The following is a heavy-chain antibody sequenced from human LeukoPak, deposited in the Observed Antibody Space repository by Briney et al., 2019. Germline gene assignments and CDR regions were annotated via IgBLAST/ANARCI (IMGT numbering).Heavy chain of an antibody. D-gene: IGHD5-12*01. Sequence: ASVKVSCAASGYMLARYGMSWVRQAPGQGPEWVGWISGSTYGTRYAQKFQGRVSMTQDTSANIVYMEPKSLTSDDTAVYYCVRSGRGTYFYFDWWGQGTRVTVSS. J-gene: IGHJ4*02. CDR3: VRSGRGTYFYFDW. CDR2: ISGSTYGT. V-gene: IGHV1-18*01. CDR1: GYMLARYG.